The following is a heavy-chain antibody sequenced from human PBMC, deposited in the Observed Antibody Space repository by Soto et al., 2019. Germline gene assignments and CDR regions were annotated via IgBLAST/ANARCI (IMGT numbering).Heavy chain of an antibody. J-gene: IGHJ4*02. CDR1: GYTFTVYA. CDR3: ARAVAVAADFDY. V-gene: IGHV1-3*01. D-gene: IGHD6-19*01. Sequence: EASVKVSCKASGYTFTVYAMHWVRQAPGQRLEWMGWINAGNGNTKYSQKFQGRVTITRDTSASTAYMELSSLRSEDTAVYYCARAVAVAADFDYWGQGTLVTVSS. CDR2: INAGNGNT.